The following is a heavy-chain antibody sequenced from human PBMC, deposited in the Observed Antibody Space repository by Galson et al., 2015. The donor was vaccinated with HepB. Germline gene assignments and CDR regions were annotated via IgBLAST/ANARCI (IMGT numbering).Heavy chain of an antibody. D-gene: IGHD2-2*02. CDR3: ARDRVEIYCSSTSCYRYYMDV. V-gene: IGHV1-46*01. J-gene: IGHJ6*03. Sequence: VSCKASGYTFTSSYMHWVRQAPGPGLEWMGIINPSGGSTSYAQKFQGRVTMTRDTSTSTVYMELSSLRSEDPAVYYCARDRVEIYCSSTSCYRYYMDVWGKGTTVTVSS. CDR1: GYTFTSSY. CDR2: INPSGGST.